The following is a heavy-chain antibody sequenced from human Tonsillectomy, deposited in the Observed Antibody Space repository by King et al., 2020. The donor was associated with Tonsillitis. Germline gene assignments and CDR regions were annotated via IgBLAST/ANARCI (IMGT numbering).Heavy chain of an antibody. CDR2: ISSSGSTI. J-gene: IGHJ3*02. V-gene: IGHV3-48*03. D-gene: IGHD3-22*01. CDR3: AREGIDYYDSSGYYRVDAFDI. Sequence: VQLVESGGGLVQPGGSLRLSCAASGFTFSSYEMNWVRQASGRGLEWVSYISSSGSTIYYADSVKGRFTISRDNAKNSLYLQMNSLRAEDTAVYYCAREGIDYYDSSGYYRVDAFDIWGQGKMVTVSS. CDR1: GFTFSSYE.